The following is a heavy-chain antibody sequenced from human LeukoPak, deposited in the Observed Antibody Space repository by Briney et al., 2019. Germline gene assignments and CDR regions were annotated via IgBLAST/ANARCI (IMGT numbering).Heavy chain of an antibody. V-gene: IGHV3-30*02. Sequence: PGGSLRLSCAASGFTFSSYGMHWVRQAPGKGLEWVAFIGYDGSDKYYADSVKGRFTISRDNSKNTLYLQMNSLRAEDTAVYYCARNHWTGHYFDYWGQGTLVTVSS. CDR2: IGYDGSDK. J-gene: IGHJ4*02. CDR1: GFTFSSYG. D-gene: IGHD1-14*01. CDR3: ARNHWTGHYFDY.